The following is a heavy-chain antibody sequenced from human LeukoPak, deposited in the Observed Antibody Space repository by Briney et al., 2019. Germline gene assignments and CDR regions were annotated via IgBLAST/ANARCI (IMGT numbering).Heavy chain of an antibody. CDR1: GYTLTELS. D-gene: IGHD6-19*01. J-gene: IGHJ4*02. CDR3: ARGLSSGWAAEPLTFDY. CDR2: FDPEDGET. V-gene: IGHV1-24*01. Sequence: ASVKVSCEVSGYTLTELSMHWVRQAPGKGLEWMGGFDPEDGETIYAQKFQGRVTMTEDTSTDTAYMELSSLRSEDTAVYYCARGLSSGWAAEPLTFDYWGQGTLVTVSS.